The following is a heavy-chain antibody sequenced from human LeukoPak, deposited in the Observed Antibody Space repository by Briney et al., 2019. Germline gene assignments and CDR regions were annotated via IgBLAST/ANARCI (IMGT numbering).Heavy chain of an antibody. V-gene: IGHV1-18*01. D-gene: IGHD2-2*01. CDR1: GYTFTSYG. CDR3: TRDRLDYCSSTSCYPYYYYYMDV. J-gene: IGHJ6*03. Sequence: GASVNVSCTASGYTFTSYGISWVRQAPGHGLEWMGWISAYNGNTNYARKLQGRVTVTTDTSTSTAYIELRSLTSGDTAVYYCTRDRLDYCSSTSCYPYYYYYMDVWGKGTTVTVSS. CDR2: ISAYNGNT.